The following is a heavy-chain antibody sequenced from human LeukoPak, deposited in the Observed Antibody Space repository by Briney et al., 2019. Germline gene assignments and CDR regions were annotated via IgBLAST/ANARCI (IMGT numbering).Heavy chain of an antibody. Sequence: AASVKVSCKASGFTFTGYYMHWVRQAPGQGLEWMGWINPNSGGTNYAQKFQGRVTMTRDTSISTAYMGLSRLRSDDTAMYYCARDDLYSGYDLGGYYYYMDVWGKGTTVTISS. D-gene: IGHD5-12*01. CDR1: GFTFTGYY. J-gene: IGHJ6*03. CDR3: ARDDLYSGYDLGGYYYYMDV. CDR2: INPNSGGT. V-gene: IGHV1-2*02.